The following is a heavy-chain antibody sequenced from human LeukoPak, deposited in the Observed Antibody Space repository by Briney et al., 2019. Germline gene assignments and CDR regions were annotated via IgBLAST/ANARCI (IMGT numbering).Heavy chain of an antibody. D-gene: IGHD3-10*01. Sequence: QSGGSLRLSCAASGFTFSSYGMHWVRQAPGKGLEWVAFIRYNGSNKYYADSVKGRFTISRDNSKNTLYLQMNSLRAEDTAVYYCARDRDYYYYMDVWGKGTTVTVSS. CDR1: GFTFSSYG. V-gene: IGHV3-30*02. CDR3: ARDRDYYYYMDV. J-gene: IGHJ6*03. CDR2: IRYNGSNK.